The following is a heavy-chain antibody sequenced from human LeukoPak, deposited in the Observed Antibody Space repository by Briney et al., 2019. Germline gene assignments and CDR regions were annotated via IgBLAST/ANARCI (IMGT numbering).Heavy chain of an antibody. V-gene: IGHV3-33*01. D-gene: IGHD3-10*01. J-gene: IGHJ4*02. CDR3: ARDVDILWPKYYFDY. CDR2: IWYDGSNK. CDR1: GFTFSSYG. Sequence: GGSLRLSCAASGFTFSSYGMHWVRQAPGKGLEWVAVIWYDGSNKYYADSVKGRFTISRDNSKNTLYLQMNSLRAEDTAVYYCARDVDILWPKYYFDYWGQGTLVTVSS.